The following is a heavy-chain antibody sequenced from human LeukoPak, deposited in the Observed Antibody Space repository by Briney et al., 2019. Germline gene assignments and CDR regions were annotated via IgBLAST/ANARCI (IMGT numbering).Heavy chain of an antibody. D-gene: IGHD2-2*01. CDR2: ISAYNGNT. CDR3: ASGFYCSSTSCYAYYFDY. Sequence: ASVKVSCKASGYTFTSYGISWVRQAPGQGLEWRGWISAYNGNTNYAQKLQGRVTMTTDTSTSTAYMELRSLRSDDTAVYYCASGFYCSSTSCYAYYFDYWGQGTLVTVSS. V-gene: IGHV1-18*01. J-gene: IGHJ4*02. CDR1: GYTFTSYG.